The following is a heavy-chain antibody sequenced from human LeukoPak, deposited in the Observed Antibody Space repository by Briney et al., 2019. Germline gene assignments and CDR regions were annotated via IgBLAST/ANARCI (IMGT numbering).Heavy chain of an antibody. V-gene: IGHV3-30-3*01. Sequence: PGGSLRLSCAASGFTFSSYAMHWVRQAPGKGLEGVAVISYDGSNKYYADSVKGRFTISRDNSKNTLYLQMNSLRAEDTAVYYCARGGYSYGQSDDYWGQGTLVTVSS. CDR3: ARGGYSYGQSDDY. CDR2: ISYDGSNK. D-gene: IGHD5-18*01. J-gene: IGHJ4*02. CDR1: GFTFSSYA.